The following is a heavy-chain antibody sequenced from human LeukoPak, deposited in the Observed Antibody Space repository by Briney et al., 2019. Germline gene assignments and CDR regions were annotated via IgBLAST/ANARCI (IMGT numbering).Heavy chain of an antibody. CDR1: GGSISSYY. Sequence: PSETLSLTCTVSGGSISSYYWSWIRQPPGKGLEWIGYIYTSGSTNYIPSLKSRVTISVDTSKNQFSLKLSSVTAADTAVYYCARHPGSTSLNWFDPWGQGTLVTVSS. CDR3: ARHPGSTSLNWFDP. D-gene: IGHD2-2*01. V-gene: IGHV4-4*09. CDR2: IYTSGST. J-gene: IGHJ5*02.